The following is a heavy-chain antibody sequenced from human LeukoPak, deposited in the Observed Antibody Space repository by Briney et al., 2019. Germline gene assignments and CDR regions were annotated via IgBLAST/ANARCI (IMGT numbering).Heavy chain of an antibody. J-gene: IGHJ5*02. D-gene: IGHD2-15*01. Sequence: SETLSLTCTVSGGSVTNYYWSWIRQPPGKGLEWIGYIYYTGSTNYNPSLKSRVTISIDTSNNQFSLKLSSVTAADTAVYYCAREVVVAATWLDPWGQGTLVTVSS. CDR2: IYYTGST. CDR3: AREVVVAATWLDP. CDR1: GGSVTNYY. V-gene: IGHV4-59*02.